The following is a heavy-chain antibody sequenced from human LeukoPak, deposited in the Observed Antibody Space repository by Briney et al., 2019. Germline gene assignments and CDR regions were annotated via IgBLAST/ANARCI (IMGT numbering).Heavy chain of an antibody. CDR2: MNPNSGNT. CDR3: ARDSSSRPFDY. Sequence: ASVKVSCKASGYTFTSYDINWVRQATGQGLEWMGWMNPNSGNTGYAQKFQGRVTMTRDTSISTAYMELSRLRSDDTAVYYCARDSSSRPFDYWGQGTLVTVSS. D-gene: IGHD6-6*01. CDR1: GYTFTSYD. V-gene: IGHV1-8*01. J-gene: IGHJ4*02.